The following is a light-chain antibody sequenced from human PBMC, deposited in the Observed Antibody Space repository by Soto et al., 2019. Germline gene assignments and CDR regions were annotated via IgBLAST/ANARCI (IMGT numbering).Light chain of an antibody. CDR2: GAS. CDR3: QKYVSSPT. J-gene: IGKJ1*01. Sequence: EILLTQSPGILYLSPGERATLSCRASQNVSTNYLAWYQHKPGQAPRHLIYGASSRAADIPDRFSGSGSETDLALTINRLELEYIAVYYCQKYVSSPTLGQGTKVEIK. CDR1: QNVSTNY. V-gene: IGKV3-20*01.